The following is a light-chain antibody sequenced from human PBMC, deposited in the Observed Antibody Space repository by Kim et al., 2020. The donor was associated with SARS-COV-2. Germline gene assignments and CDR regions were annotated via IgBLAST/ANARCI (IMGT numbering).Light chain of an antibody. V-gene: IGKV3-20*01. CDR3: QQYGSSSWT. CDR1: QSVSSSY. CDR2: GAS. J-gene: IGKJ1*01. Sequence: SPAERASLACRASQSVSSSYVAWYQQKPGQAPRLLIDGASSRATGIPDRFSGSGSGTDFTLTISRLEPEDFAVYYCQQYGSSSWTFGQGTKVDIK.